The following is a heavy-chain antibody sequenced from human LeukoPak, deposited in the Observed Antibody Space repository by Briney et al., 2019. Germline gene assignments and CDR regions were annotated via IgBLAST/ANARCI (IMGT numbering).Heavy chain of an antibody. Sequence: GASVKVSCKASGYTFTGYYMHWVRQAPGQGLEWMGWINPNSGGTNYAQKFQGRVTMTRDTSISTAYMELSRLRSDDTAVYYCARERQDTILHSGAFDIWGQGTMVTVSS. CDR1: GYTFTGYY. D-gene: IGHD2-21*01. CDR3: ARERQDTILHSGAFDI. V-gene: IGHV1-2*02. CDR2: INPNSGGT. J-gene: IGHJ3*02.